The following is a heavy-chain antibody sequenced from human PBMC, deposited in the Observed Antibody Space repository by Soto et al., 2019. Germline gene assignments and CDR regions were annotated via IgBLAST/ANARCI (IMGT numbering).Heavy chain of an antibody. D-gene: IGHD3-22*01. CDR2: ISYDGSNK. CDR1: GFTFSSYA. Sequence: GGSLRLSCAASGFTFSSYAMYWVRQAPGKGLEWVTVISYDGSNKYYADSVKGRFTISRDNSKNTLYLQMNSLRAEDTAVYYCASVDTSGYYPFDYWGQGTLVTVSS. V-gene: IGHV3-30-3*01. CDR3: ASVDTSGYYPFDY. J-gene: IGHJ4*02.